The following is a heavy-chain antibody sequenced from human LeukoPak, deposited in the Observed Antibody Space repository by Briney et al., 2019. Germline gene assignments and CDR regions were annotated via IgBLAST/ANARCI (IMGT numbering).Heavy chain of an antibody. CDR2: IYYSGST. V-gene: IGHV4-59*01. CDR1: GGSISSYY. CDR3: ARDKAAAGNYGMDV. Sequence: PSETLPLTCTVSGGSISSYYWSWIRQPPGKGLEWIGYIYYSGSTNYNPSLKSRVTISVDTSKNQFSLKLSSVTAADTAVYYCARDKAAAGNYGMDVWGQGTTVTVSS. D-gene: IGHD6-13*01. J-gene: IGHJ6*02.